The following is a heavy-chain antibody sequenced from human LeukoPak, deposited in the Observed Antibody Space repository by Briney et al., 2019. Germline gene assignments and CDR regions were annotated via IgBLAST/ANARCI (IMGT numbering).Heavy chain of an antibody. CDR2: FDPEDGET. CDR1: GYTPTELS. CDR3: ATDLAVRGFDFDF. J-gene: IGHJ4*02. Sequence: ASVRVSCKVSGYTPTELSMHWVRQAPGKGLEWMGGFDPEDGETIYAQKFQGRVTVTEDTSTDTAYMELSSLRSEDTAVYYCATDLAVRGFDFDFWGQGTLVTVSS. V-gene: IGHV1-24*01.